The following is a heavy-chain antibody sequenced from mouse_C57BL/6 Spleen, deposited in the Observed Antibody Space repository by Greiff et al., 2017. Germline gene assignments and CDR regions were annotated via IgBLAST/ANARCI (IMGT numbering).Heavy chain of an antibody. CDR3: ARDYDGYYWFAY. V-gene: IGHV5-4*01. Sequence: EVNVVESGGGLVKPGGSLKLSCAASGFTFSSYAMSWVRQTPEKSLEWVATISDGGSYTYYPANVKGRFTITRDNAKNNLYLQMSHLKSEDTAVYYCARDYDGYYWFAYWGQGTLVTGSA. J-gene: IGHJ3*01. CDR2: ISDGGSYT. CDR1: GFTFSSYA. D-gene: IGHD2-3*01.